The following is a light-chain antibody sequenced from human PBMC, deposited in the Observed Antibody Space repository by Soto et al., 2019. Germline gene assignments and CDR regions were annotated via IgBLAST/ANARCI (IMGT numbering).Light chain of an antibody. J-gene: IGLJ1*01. CDR3: SSYTSSSTLYV. Sequence: QSALTQPASVSGSPGQSITISCTGTSSDAGNYNYVSWYQQYPGKAPKLIIYEVTNRPSGVSNRFSGSKSGNTASLTISGLQAEDEADYYCSSYTSSSTLYVFAAGTKVTVL. CDR1: SSDAGNYNY. CDR2: EVT. V-gene: IGLV2-14*01.